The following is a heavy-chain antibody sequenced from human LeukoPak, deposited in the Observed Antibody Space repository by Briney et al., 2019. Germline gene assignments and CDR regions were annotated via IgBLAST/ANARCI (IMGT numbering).Heavy chain of an antibody. J-gene: IGHJ4*02. D-gene: IGHD3-9*01. CDR1: GYTFTSYG. CDR3: ARGQTNCFDWLSSYFDY. V-gene: IGHV1-18*01. Sequence: GASVKVSCKVSGYTFTSYGISWVRQAPGQGLEWMGWISAYNGNTNYAQKLQGRVTMTTDTSTSTAYMELRSLRSDDTAVYYCARGQTNCFDWLSSYFDYWGQGTLVTVSS. CDR2: ISAYNGNT.